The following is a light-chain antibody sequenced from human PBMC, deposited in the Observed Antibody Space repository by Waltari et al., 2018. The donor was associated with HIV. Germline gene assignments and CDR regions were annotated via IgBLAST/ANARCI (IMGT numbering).Light chain of an antibody. CDR3: QVWDGDSEHWV. Sequence: SYVLTQPPSVSVAPGQTAKISCGGNNIGTKSVHWYQQKPGQAPVLVVFDNAARPPRVPERFSVAESGNTATRTITRVEAGDEADDYCQVWDGDSEHWVFGGGTKLTVL. CDR2: DNA. J-gene: IGLJ3*02. V-gene: IGLV3-21*02. CDR1: NIGTKS.